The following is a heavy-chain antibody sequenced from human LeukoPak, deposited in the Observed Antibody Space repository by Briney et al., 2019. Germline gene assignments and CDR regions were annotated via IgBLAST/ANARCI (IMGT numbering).Heavy chain of an antibody. V-gene: IGHV3-7*01. CDR1: GFTFSNYW. Sequence: GGSLRLSCAASGFTFSNYWMSWVRQAPGRGLEWVANINQDGSEKYYVESVKGRFTMSRDNAKNSLYLQMNSLRAEDTAVYYWGSWGGTNRSDYAFDMGGQREIGTGSS. J-gene: IGHJ3*02. D-gene: IGHD1-7*01. CDR2: INQDGSEK. CDR3: GSWGGTNRSDYAFDM.